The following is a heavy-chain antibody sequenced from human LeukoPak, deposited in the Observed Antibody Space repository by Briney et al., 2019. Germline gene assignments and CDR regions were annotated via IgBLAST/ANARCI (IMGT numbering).Heavy chain of an antibody. D-gene: IGHD5-24*01. CDR1: GGTFSSYA. V-gene: IGHV1-69*13. J-gene: IGHJ4*02. CDR2: IIPIFGTA. Sequence: VASVKVSCKASGGTFSSYAIGWVRQAPGQGLEWMGGIIPIFGTANYAQKFQGRVTITADESTSTAYMELSSLRSEDTAVYYCARLGPPVEMATISDYWGQGTLVTVSS. CDR3: ARLGPPVEMATISDY.